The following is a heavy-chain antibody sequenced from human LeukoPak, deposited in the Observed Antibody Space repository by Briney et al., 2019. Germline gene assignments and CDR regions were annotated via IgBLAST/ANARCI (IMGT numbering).Heavy chain of an antibody. V-gene: IGHV3-53*01. CDR2: IYSGGST. CDR1: GFTVSSNY. CDR3: ARGRDYYGSGSQELWFDP. J-gene: IGHJ5*02. D-gene: IGHD3-10*01. Sequence: GGSLRLSCAASGFTVSSNYMSWVRQAPGKGLEWVSVIYSGGSTYYADSVKGRFTISRDNSKNTLYLQMNSLRAEDTAVYYCARGRDYYGSGSQELWFDPWGQGTLVTVSS.